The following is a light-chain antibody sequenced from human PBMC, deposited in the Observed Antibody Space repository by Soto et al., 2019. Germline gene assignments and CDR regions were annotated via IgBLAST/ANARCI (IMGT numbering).Light chain of an antibody. CDR3: QQYSSWPPWT. J-gene: IGKJ1*01. CDR2: GAS. V-gene: IGKV3-15*01. Sequence: VMTQSPATLSVSPGERATLSCRASQAVGFTLAWYQQKPGQGPRLLIYGASTRATGVPARFSGSGSGTEFTLTINSLQPADFAIYYCQQYSSWPPWTFGQGTKVDIK. CDR1: QAVGFT.